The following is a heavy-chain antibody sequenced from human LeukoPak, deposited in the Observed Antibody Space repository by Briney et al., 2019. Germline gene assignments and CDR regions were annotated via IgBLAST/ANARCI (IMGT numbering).Heavy chain of an antibody. CDR1: GDSISSSTW. CDR2: IYYSGNT. V-gene: IGHV4-4*02. J-gene: IGHJ4*02. Sequence: PSETLSLTCAVSGDSISSSTWWNWVRQPPGKGLEWVGTIYYSGNTYYNPSLRSRLTISVDTSKNQFSLKLSSVTAADTAVYYCAGWRQLVRGNFDSWGQGTLVTVSS. CDR3: AGWRQLVRGNFDS. D-gene: IGHD6-13*01.